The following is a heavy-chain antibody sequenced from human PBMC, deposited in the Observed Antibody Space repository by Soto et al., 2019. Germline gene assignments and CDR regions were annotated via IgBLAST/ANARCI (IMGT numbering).Heavy chain of an antibody. CDR1: GYTFTSYG. J-gene: IGHJ4*02. CDR3: ARDQEAVRFLHY. Sequence: GASVNVSCKASGYTFTSYGISWVRQAPGQGLEWMGWISAYNGNTNYAQKLQGRVTMTTDTSTSTVYMELRSLRSEDTAVYYCARDQEAVRFLHYWGQGPLVTVSS. D-gene: IGHD4-4*01. V-gene: IGHV1-18*01. CDR2: ISAYNGNT.